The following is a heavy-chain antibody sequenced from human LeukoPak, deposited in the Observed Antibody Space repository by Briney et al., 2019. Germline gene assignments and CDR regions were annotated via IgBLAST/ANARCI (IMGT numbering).Heavy chain of an antibody. CDR2: ISSSSSYI. D-gene: IGHD3-10*01. V-gene: IGHV3-21*01. Sequence: PGGSLRLSCAASGFTFSSYSMSWVRQAPGKGLEWVSSISSSSSYIYYADSVKGRFTISRDNPKNSLYLQMTSLRAEHTAVYYCARGGLRHNWFDPWGQATLVTVSS. J-gene: IGHJ5*02. CDR1: GFTFSSYS. CDR3: ARGGLRHNWFDP.